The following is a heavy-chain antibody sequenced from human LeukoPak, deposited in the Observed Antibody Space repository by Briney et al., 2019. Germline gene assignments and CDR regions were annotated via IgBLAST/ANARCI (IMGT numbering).Heavy chain of an antibody. J-gene: IGHJ4*02. V-gene: IGHV3-11*01. CDR2: ISSSGSTI. D-gene: IGHD4-17*01. Sequence: GGSLRLSCAASGVTFSDYYMSWIRQAPGKGLEWVSYISSSGSTIYYADSVKGRFTISRDNAKNSLYLQMNSLRAEDTAVYYCARVYGDYVSIAGLFDYWGQGTLVTVSS. CDR1: GVTFSDYY. CDR3: ARVYGDYVSIAGLFDY.